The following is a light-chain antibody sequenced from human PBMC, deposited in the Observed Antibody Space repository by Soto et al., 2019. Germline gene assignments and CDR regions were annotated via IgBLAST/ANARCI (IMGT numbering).Light chain of an antibody. CDR2: DVS. Sequence: QSALTQPASVSGSPGQSITISCTGTSSDVGGYNYVSWYQQHPGKAPKLMIYDVSNRPSGVSNRFSGSKSGNTASLTISGLQADDEAAYYCSSYTSSSLYVFGTGTKLTV. J-gene: IGLJ1*01. CDR3: SSYTSSSLYV. V-gene: IGLV2-14*03. CDR1: SSDVGGYNY.